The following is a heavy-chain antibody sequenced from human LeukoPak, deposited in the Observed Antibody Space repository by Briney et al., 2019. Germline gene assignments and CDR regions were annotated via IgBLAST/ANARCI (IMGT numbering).Heavy chain of an antibody. D-gene: IGHD3-10*01. V-gene: IGHV3-15*05. Sequence: PGRSLRLSCVASGFTLSSYWMTWVRQAPGKGLEWVGRIKSKSDGGTTDYAAPVKGRLTISRDDSKNTLFLQVNSLKIEDTAVYYCTAVTLRPVGLWGQGTLVTVSS. CDR2: IKSKSDGGTT. CDR3: TAVTLRPVGL. J-gene: IGHJ4*02. CDR1: GFTLSSYW.